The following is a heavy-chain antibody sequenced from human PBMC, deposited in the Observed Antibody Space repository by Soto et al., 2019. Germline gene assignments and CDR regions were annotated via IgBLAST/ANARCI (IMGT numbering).Heavy chain of an antibody. CDR2: VYYSRST. D-gene: IGHD1-1*01. CDR3: GRLEGLATISYYFDY. CDR1: GGSVSSSSYY. Sequence: LQLQESGPGLVKPSETLSLTCTVSGGSVSSSSYYWGRVRQPPRKGLEWIGRVYYSRSTYYNPSLESRVTISVDKSKNQFSLKLMSLSAADTAVYYCGRLEGLATISYYFDYWGQGALVTVSS. V-gene: IGHV4-39*01. J-gene: IGHJ4*02.